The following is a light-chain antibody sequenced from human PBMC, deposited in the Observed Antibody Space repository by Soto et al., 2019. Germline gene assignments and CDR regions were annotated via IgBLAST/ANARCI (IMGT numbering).Light chain of an antibody. CDR3: QQYDNLPYT. CDR1: QGIRNF. V-gene: IGKV1-33*01. Sequence: DIQMTQSPSSLSASVGDRVTITCQASQGIRNFLNWYQQKPGKAPRLLIYDASKLETGVSTRFSGSGSGAHFIFTINSLQPEDVATYYCQQYDNLPYTFGQGTKLEI. J-gene: IGKJ2*01. CDR2: DAS.